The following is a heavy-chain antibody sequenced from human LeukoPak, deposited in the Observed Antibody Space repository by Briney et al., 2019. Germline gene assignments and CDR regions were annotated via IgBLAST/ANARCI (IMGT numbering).Heavy chain of an antibody. V-gene: IGHV3-30*02. Sequence: GGSLRLSCAASGFTFSNYGLSWVRQAPGKGLEWVSFIRYDGSNKYYADSVKGRFTISRDNSKNTLYLQMNSLRAEDTAVYYCAKDPMVRGVKAAPYYMDVWGKGTTVTVSS. D-gene: IGHD3-10*01. CDR2: IRYDGSNK. CDR3: AKDPMVRGVKAAPYYMDV. J-gene: IGHJ6*03. CDR1: GFTFSNYG.